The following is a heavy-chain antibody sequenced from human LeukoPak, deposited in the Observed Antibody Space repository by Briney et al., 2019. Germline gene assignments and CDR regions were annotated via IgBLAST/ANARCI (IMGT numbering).Heavy chain of an antibody. J-gene: IGHJ4*02. V-gene: IGHV4-38-2*02. CDR2: FCLGRDT. CDR1: ADSVTNDFF. D-gene: IGHD3-16*01. Sequence: SETLSLTCTVSADSVTNDFFWGWVRQPPGKELEWIGSFCLGRDTYYRPSLKRRVTISVDTSKNQFSLNLNSVTAADTAVYYCARWASISRQPGGFFDHWGQGTLVTVSS. CDR3: ARWASISRQPGGFFDH.